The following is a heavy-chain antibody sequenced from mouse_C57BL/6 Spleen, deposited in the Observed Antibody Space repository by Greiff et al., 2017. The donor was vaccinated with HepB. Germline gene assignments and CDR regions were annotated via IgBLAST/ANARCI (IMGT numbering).Heavy chain of an antibody. Sequence: QVQLQQSGPELVKPGASVKLSCKASGYTFTSYDINWVKQRPGQGLEWIGWIYPRDGSTKYNEKFKGKATLTVDTSSSTAYMELHSLTSADSAVYFCARSFYDYDRGYAMDYWGQGTSVTVSS. V-gene: IGHV1-85*01. CDR1: GYTFTSYD. CDR3: ARSFYDYDRGYAMDY. J-gene: IGHJ4*01. D-gene: IGHD2-4*01. CDR2: IYPRDGST.